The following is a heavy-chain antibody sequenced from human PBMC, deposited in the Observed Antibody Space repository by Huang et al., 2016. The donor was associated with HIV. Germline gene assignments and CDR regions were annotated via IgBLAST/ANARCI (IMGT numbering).Heavy chain of an antibody. CDR1: GYTFTSYG. V-gene: IGHV1-18*01. CDR3: ARDPKYHRIGYYRQRRGIDI. Sequence: QIQLMQSGPELKQPGASVKVSCQASGYTFTSYGITWGHQAPGQGPEWMGGISGASGDTEYAQKFQGRVTLTTDTSTNIAYMELRSLRSDDTAKYYCARDPKYHRIGYYRQRRGIDIWGQGTMVIVSS. CDR2: ISGASGDT. J-gene: IGHJ3*02. D-gene: IGHD3-22*01.